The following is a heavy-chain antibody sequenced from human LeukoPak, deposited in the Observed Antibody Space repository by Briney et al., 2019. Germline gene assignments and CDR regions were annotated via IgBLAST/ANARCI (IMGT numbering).Heavy chain of an antibody. CDR3: AREIYCSSTSCYSENWFDP. J-gene: IGHJ5*02. CDR1: GGSISSYY. D-gene: IGHD2-2*02. Sequence: PSETLSLTCTVSGGSISSYYWSWIRQPPGKGLEWIGYIYYSGSTNYNPSLKSRVTISVDTSKNQFSLKLSSVTAADTAVYYCAREIYCSSTSCYSENWFDPWGQGTLVTVSS. V-gene: IGHV4-59*01. CDR2: IYYSGST.